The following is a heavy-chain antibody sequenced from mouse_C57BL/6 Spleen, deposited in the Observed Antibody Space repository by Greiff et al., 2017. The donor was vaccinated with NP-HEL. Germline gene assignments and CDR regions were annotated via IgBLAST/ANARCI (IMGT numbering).Heavy chain of an antibody. CDR1: GFSLTSYG. CDR2: IWRGGST. V-gene: IGHV2-5*01. Sequence: VKLMESGPGLVQPSQSLSITCTVSGFSLTSYGVHWVRQSPGKGLEWLGVIWRGGSTDYNAAFMSRLSITKDNSKSQVFFKMNSLQADDTAIYYCAKKGDWDSYAMDYWGQGTSVTVSS. J-gene: IGHJ4*01. D-gene: IGHD4-1*01. CDR3: AKKGDWDSYAMDY.